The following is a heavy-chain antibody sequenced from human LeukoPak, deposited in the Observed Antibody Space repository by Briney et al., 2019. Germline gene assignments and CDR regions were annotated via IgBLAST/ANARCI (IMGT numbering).Heavy chain of an antibody. CDR3: ARELGFGPVREGMDV. D-gene: IGHD1-26*01. CDR2: IYYSGST. J-gene: IGHJ6*02. Sequence: PSETLSLTCTVSGGSISSSSYYWGWIRQPPGKGLEWIGSIYYSGSTYYNPSLKSRVTISVDTSKNQFSLKLSSVTAADTAVYYCARELGFGPVREGMDVWGQGTTVTVSS. V-gene: IGHV4-39*07. CDR1: GGSISSSSYY.